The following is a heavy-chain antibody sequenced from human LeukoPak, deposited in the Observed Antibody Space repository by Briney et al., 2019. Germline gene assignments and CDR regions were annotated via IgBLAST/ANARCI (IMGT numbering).Heavy chain of an antibody. D-gene: IGHD3-16*01. Sequence: LPGGSLTLLCAPSGYTFSSNHISWVRQAPGKGLEWVSVIYSGGSTYYADSVKGRFTISRDNSKNTLYLQMNSLRVEDTAVYYCARALGAADQEYWGQGTLVTVSS. V-gene: IGHV3-66*01. J-gene: IGHJ4*02. CDR2: IYSGGST. CDR3: ARALGAADQEY. CDR1: GYTFSSNH.